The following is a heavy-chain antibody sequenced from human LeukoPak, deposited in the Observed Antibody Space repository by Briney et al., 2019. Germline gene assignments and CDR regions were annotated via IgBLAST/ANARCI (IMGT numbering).Heavy chain of an antibody. V-gene: IGHV4-59*01. J-gene: IGHJ4*02. CDR1: GGSISSYY. D-gene: IGHD3-22*01. CDR2: IYYSGST. CDR3: AREASSGYIDY. Sequence: SETLSLTCTVSGGSISSYYWSWIRQPPGKGLEWIGYIYYSGSTNYNPSLKSRVTISVDTSKNQFSLKLSSMTAADTAVYYCAREASSGYIDYWGQGTLVTVSS.